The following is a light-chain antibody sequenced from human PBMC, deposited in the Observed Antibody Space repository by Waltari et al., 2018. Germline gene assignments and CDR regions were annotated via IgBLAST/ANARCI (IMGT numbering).Light chain of an antibody. CDR3: QQTYRTPRT. Sequence: IQMTQSPSSPPATAGDRVTISCRASQRISSYLNWYQQKPGKAPRLLIYGATSLQSGVPSRFSGSGSGTDFTLTISSLQPEDFATYYCQQTYRTPRTFGQGTKVDI. J-gene: IGKJ1*01. CDR2: GAT. CDR1: QRISSY. V-gene: IGKV1-39*01.